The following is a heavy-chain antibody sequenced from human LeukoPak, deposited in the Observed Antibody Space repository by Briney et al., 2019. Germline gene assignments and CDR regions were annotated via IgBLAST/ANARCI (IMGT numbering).Heavy chain of an antibody. J-gene: IGHJ5*02. V-gene: IGHV1-2*02. CDR1: GYTFTGYY. CDR2: INPKNGGS. CDR3: ARASFWESPINWFAP. Sequence: GASVKVSCKASGYTFTGYYMHWVRQAPGQGLEWVGWINPKNGGSNYAQKFQGRVTMTRDRSINTAYMELSRLTSDDTAVYYCARASFWESPINWFAPWGQGTLVTVSS. D-gene: IGHD3-16*01.